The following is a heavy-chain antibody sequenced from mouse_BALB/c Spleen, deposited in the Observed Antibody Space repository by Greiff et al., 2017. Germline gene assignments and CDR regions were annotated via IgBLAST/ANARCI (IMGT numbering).Heavy chain of an antibody. CDR3: ARTMITTRFAY. D-gene: IGHD2-4*01. J-gene: IGHJ3*01. CDR1: GYTFTSYW. Sequence: VKLVESGAELAKPGASVKMSCKASGYTFTSYWMHWVKQRPGQGLEWIGYINPSTGYTEYNQKFKDKATLTADKSSSTAYMQLSSLTSEDSAVYYCARTMITTRFAYWGQGTLVTVSA. V-gene: IGHV1-7*01. CDR2: INPSTGYT.